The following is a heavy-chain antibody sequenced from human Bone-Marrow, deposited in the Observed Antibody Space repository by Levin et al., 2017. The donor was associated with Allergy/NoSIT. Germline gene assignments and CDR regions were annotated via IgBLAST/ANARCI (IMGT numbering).Heavy chain of an antibody. Sequence: LSLTCAASEFTVHNTYMTWVRPAPGKGLEWVSVIYSGGNTFYTDSVKGRFTISRDNSKNTLYIQMNSLRAEDTAIYYCTTRNYWGQGTLVTVSS. J-gene: IGHJ4*02. CDR3: TTRNY. V-gene: IGHV3-66*01. CDR2: IYSGGNT. CDR1: EFTVHNTY.